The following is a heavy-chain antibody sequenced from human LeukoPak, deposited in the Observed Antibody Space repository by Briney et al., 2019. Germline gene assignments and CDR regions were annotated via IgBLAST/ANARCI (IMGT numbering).Heavy chain of an antibody. V-gene: IGHV4-38-2*02. D-gene: IGHD6-19*01. Sequence: SETLSLTCTVSGYSISSGYYWGWIGQPPGKGLEWIGSIYHSGSTYYNPSLKSRVTISVGTSKNQFSLKLSSVTAADTAVYYCARGIAVAGHLVYYYYMDVWGKGTKVTISS. CDR3: ARGIAVAGHLVYYYYMDV. CDR2: IYHSGST. CDR1: GYSISSGYY. J-gene: IGHJ6*03.